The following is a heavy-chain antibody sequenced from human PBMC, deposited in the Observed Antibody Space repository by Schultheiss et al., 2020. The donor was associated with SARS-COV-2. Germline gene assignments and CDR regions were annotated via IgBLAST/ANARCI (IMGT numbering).Heavy chain of an antibody. Sequence: GGSLRLSCAASGFTFSSYWMHWVRQAPGKGLVWVSSINSDGSSTSYADSVKGRFTISRDNAKNTLYLQMESLRAEDTAVYYGTSGVGATYHFDYWGLGTLVTVSS. V-gene: IGHV3-74*01. J-gene: IGHJ4*02. CDR1: GFTFSSYW. CDR3: TSGVGATYHFDY. CDR2: INSDGSST. D-gene: IGHD1-26*01.